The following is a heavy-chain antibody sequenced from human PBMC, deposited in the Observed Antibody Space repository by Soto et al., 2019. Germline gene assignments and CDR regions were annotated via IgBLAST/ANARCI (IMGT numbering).Heavy chain of an antibody. CDR2: ISGSGIST. CDR3: ARDPGAITVAGNFDY. Sequence: EVQLLESGGGLEQPGGSLRLSCAASAFTFSSYAMSWVRQSPGKGLEWVSGISGSGISTYYADSVKGRFSISRDNSKNTLYLQMDSLRAEDTAVYYCARDPGAITVAGNFDYWGQGTLVNVSS. CDR1: AFTFSSYA. D-gene: IGHD6-19*01. J-gene: IGHJ4*02. V-gene: IGHV3-23*01.